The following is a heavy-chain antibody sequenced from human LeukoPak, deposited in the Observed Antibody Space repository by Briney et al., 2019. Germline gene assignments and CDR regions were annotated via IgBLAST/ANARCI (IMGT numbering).Heavy chain of an antibody. CDR1: GYTFTSYG. V-gene: IGHV1-18*01. CDR2: ISAYNGNT. Sequence: GASVKVSCKASGYTFTSYGISWVRQAPGQGLEWMGWISAYNGNTNYAQKLQGRVTMTTDTSTSTAYMELRSLRSDDTAVYYCARALLLWFGELLSYYFDYWGQGTLVTVSS. CDR3: ARALLLWFGELLSYYFDY. J-gene: IGHJ4*02. D-gene: IGHD3-10*01.